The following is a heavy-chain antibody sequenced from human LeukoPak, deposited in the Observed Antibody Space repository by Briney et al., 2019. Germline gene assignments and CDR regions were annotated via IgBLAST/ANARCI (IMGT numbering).Heavy chain of an antibody. Sequence: GGSLRLSCAASGFTFSSYWMHWVRQAPGKGLVWVSRINSDGSSTSYADSVKGRFTISRDNAKNTLYLQTNSLRAEDTAVYYCARVVTGTIDADYWGQGTLVTVSS. V-gene: IGHV3-74*01. CDR3: ARVVTGTIDADY. J-gene: IGHJ4*02. CDR2: INSDGSST. CDR1: GFTFSSYW. D-gene: IGHD1-20*01.